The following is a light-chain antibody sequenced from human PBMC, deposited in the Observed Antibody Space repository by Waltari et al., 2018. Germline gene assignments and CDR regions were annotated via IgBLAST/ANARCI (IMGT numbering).Light chain of an antibody. CDR2: YDD. Sequence: QSVLTQPPSVSEAPRQRVTISCSGSSSNIGNTAVNWYQQLPGKAPKLLIYYDDLLPSGVSDRFSGSKSGTSASLAISGLQSEDEADYYCAAWDDSLSAVVFGGGTKLTVL. CDR3: AAWDDSLSAVV. V-gene: IGLV1-36*01. J-gene: IGLJ2*01. CDR1: SSNIGNTA.